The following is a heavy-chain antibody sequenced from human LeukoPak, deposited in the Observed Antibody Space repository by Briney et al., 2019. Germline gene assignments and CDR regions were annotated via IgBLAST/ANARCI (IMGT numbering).Heavy chain of an antibody. J-gene: IGHJ4*02. CDR3: ARAVRYYDSVGQYYFDY. D-gene: IGHD3-22*01. V-gene: IGHV4-31*03. Sequence: SETLSLTCTVSGGSISSGGYYWSWIRQHPGKGLEWIGYIYYSGSTYYNPSLKTRVTISVDTSKNQFSLKLSSVTAADTAVYYSARAVRYYDSVGQYYFDYWGQGTLVTVSS. CDR2: IYYSGST. CDR1: GGSISSGGYY.